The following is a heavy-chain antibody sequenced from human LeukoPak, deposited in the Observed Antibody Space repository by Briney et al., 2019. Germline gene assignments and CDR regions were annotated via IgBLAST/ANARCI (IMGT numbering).Heavy chain of an antibody. CDR1: GYTFTSYD. D-gene: IGHD3-10*01. J-gene: IGHJ4*02. Sequence: SVKVSCKASGYTFTSYDINWVRQAPGQGLEWMGGIIPIFGTANYAQKFQGRVTITADESTSTAYMELSSLRSEDTAVYYCARGDSRGDWGQGTLVTVSS. CDR3: ARGDSRGD. V-gene: IGHV1-69*13. CDR2: IIPIFGTA.